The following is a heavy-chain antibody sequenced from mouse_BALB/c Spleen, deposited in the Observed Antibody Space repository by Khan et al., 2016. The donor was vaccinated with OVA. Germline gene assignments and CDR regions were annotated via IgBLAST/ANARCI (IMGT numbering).Heavy chain of an antibody. CDR2: ISPYNDGS. CDR1: GYTFTSYV. D-gene: IGHD1-1*01. Sequence: VQLQQSGPELVKPGASVKMSCKASGYTFTSYVMHWVQQKPGQGLEWIGYISPYNDGSKYNEKFRGKATLTSDKSSSTAYMQLSSLTSEDSAVYYCARAIYYYGSSDEGFAYWGQGTLVTVSA. J-gene: IGHJ3*01. V-gene: IGHV1S136*01. CDR3: ARAIYYYGSSDEGFAY.